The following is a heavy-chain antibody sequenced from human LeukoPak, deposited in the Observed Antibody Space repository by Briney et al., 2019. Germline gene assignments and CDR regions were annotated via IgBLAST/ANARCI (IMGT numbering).Heavy chain of an antibody. CDR1: GGTFSSYA. V-gene: IGHV1-69*13. J-gene: IGHJ4*02. D-gene: IGHD5-12*01. Sequence: SVKVPCKASGGTFSSYAISWVRQAPGQGLEWMGGIIPIFGTANYAQKFQGRVTITADESTSTAYMELSSLRSEDTAVYYCARGRGLPGLFDYWGQGTLVTVSS. CDR3: ARGRGLPGLFDY. CDR2: IIPIFGTA.